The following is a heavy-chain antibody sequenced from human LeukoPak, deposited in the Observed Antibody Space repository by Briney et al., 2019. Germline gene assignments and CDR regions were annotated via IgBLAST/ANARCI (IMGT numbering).Heavy chain of an antibody. CDR1: GGSFSSGSYY. Sequence: KPSETLSLTCTVSGGSFSSGSYYWSWIRQPAGKGLEWIGRIYTSGSTNYNPSLKSRVTISVDTSKNQFSLKLNSVTAADTAVYYCARNGHSGYDFEFDYWGQGTLVTVSS. CDR3: ARNGHSGYDFEFDY. CDR2: IYTSGST. J-gene: IGHJ4*02. V-gene: IGHV4-61*02. D-gene: IGHD5-12*01.